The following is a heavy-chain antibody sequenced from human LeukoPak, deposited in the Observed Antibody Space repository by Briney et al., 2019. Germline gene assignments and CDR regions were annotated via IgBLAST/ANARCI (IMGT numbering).Heavy chain of an antibody. CDR2: IYHTGTT. Sequence: PSETLSLTCAVSGGPLSSGRHSWGWIRQPPGKGLECIAYIYHTGTTYYNQPYRGRVTMSVDTSKSQFSLNLTSVTAADTAMYFCARVVTTREGYFDLWGRGTLVTVSS. J-gene: IGHJ2*01. V-gene: IGHV4-30-2*01. D-gene: IGHD3-3*01. CDR1: GGPLSSGRHS. CDR3: ARVVTTREGYFDL.